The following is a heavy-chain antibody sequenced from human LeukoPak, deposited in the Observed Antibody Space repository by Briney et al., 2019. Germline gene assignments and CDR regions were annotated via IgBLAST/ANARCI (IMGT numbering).Heavy chain of an antibody. CDR1: GFTFSNAW. CDR3: TTDVAVAGTDY. D-gene: IGHD6-19*01. CDR2: IKSKTDGGTT. V-gene: IGHV3-15*01. J-gene: IGHJ4*02. Sequence: GGSLRLSCAASGFTFSNAWMSWVRQAPGKGLEWVGRIKSKTDGGTTDYAAPVKGRFTISRDDSKNTLYLQVNRLKTEDTAVYYCTTDVAVAGTDYWGQGTLVTVSS.